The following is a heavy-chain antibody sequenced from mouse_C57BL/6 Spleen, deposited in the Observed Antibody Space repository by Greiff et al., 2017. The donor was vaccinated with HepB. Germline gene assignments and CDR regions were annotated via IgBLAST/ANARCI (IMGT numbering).Heavy chain of an antibody. D-gene: IGHD3-2*02. V-gene: IGHV1-54*01. J-gene: IGHJ2*01. CDR1: GYAFTNYL. Sequence: LVESGAELVRPGTSVKVSCKASGYAFTNYLIEWVKQRPGQGLEWIGVINPGSGGTNYNEKFKGKATLTADKSSSTAYMQLSSLTSEDSAVYFCARQLRLLSYFDYWGQGTTLTVSS. CDR3: ARQLRLLSYFDY. CDR2: INPGSGGT.